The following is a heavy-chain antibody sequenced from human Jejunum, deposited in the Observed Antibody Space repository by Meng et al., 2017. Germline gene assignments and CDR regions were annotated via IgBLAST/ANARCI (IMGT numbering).Heavy chain of an antibody. CDR3: AKDNTMGSTFSGSSYFPFDY. CDR2: IYDSGGRT. Sequence: GESLKISCVASGFTFSNYAMSWVRQAPGKGLEWVSSIYDSGGRTYYADSVKGRFTISRDNSKNTLFLQMDSLRAEDTAIYYCAKDNTMGSTFSGSSYFPFDYWGQGTLGTVSS. D-gene: IGHD1-26*01. J-gene: IGHJ4*02. CDR1: GFTFSNYA. V-gene: IGHV3-23*01.